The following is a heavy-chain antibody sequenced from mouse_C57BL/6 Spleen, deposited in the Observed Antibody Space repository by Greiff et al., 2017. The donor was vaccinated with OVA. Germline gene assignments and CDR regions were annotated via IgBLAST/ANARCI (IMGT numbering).Heavy chain of an antibody. V-gene: IGHV1-50*01. CDR1: GYTFTSYW. D-gene: IGHD6-1*01. CDR3: ARVGSSGY. Sequence: VQLQQPGAELVKPGASVKLSCKASGYTFTSYWMQWVNQRPGQGLEWIGEIDPSDSYTNYNQKLKGKATLTVDTSSSTAYVQLSSLTSEDSAVYYCARVGSSGYWGQGTTLTVSS. J-gene: IGHJ2*01. CDR2: IDPSDSYT.